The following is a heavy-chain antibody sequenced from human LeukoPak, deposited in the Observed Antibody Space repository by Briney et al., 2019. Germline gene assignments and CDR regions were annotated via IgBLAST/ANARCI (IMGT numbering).Heavy chain of an antibody. V-gene: IGHV1-3*01. CDR1: GYTFTSYA. CDR2: INARNGNT. Sequence: ASVKVSCKASGYTFTSYAMHWVRQAPGQRLEWMGWINARNGNTKYSQKFQGRVTITRDTSASTAYMELSSLRSEDTAVYYCARVLRYFDSAEYFQHWGQGTLVTVSS. CDR3: ARVLRYFDSAEYFQH. D-gene: IGHD3-9*01. J-gene: IGHJ1*01.